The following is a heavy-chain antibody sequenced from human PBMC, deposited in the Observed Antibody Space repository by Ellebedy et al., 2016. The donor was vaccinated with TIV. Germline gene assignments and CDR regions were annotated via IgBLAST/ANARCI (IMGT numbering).Heavy chain of an antibody. CDR1: GFSFSDHY. CDR3: ARSTVINPEGDAYDI. J-gene: IGHJ3*02. V-gene: IGHV3-11*06. Sequence: PGGSLRLSCAASGFSFSDHYMSWIRQAPGKGLEWISIISTSSSHTNYADSVKGRFTISRDNARNSLYLQMNSLRAEDTAVYYCARSTVINPEGDAYDIWGQGTKVTVSS. D-gene: IGHD4-23*01. CDR2: ISTSSSHT.